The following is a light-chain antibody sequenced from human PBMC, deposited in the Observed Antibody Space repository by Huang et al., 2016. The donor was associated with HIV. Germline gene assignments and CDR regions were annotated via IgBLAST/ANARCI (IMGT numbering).Light chain of an antibody. CDR2: RAF. CDR3: QQYDSHPWT. V-gene: IGKV1-5*03. Sequence: DIQMTQSPSTLSASVGDRVTITCRASQSISGWLAWYQQKPGKAPKLLIYRAFSLQSGVPSRFSGSGSGTDFTLTISSLQPDDFATYYCQQYDSHPWTFGLGTKVEIQ. CDR1: QSISGW. J-gene: IGKJ1*01.